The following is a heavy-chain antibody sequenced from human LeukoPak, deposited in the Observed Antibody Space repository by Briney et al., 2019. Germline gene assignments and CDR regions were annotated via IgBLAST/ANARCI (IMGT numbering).Heavy chain of an antibody. Sequence: SEALSLTCTVSGGSIISTGHYWGWIRQPPGTGLGWIGSIYYSGITDYNPSLRSRVTISLDTSNNQVSLKLNSVTAADTAVYYCARRRDEYGSYFDYWGQGTLVTVSS. J-gene: IGHJ4*02. CDR1: GGSIISTGHY. D-gene: IGHD5-24*01. CDR3: ARRRDEYGSYFDY. V-gene: IGHV4-39*01. CDR2: IYYSGIT.